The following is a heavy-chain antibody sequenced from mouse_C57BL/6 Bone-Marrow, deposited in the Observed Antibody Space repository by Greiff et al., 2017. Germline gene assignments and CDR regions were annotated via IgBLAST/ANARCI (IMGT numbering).Heavy chain of an antibody. CDR3: ARERLDYCDD. J-gene: IGHJ2*01. D-gene: IGHD2-4*01. CDR1: GFPFSSYA. Sequence: VQGVESGGGLVKPGGSLQLSCAASGFPFSSYAMSCVRQTPEKRLSLVSPISDGGSYTYYPDNVKGRFTISRDNAKNNLYLQMSHLKSEDTAMYYCARERLDYCDDWGQGTTLTVAS. CDR2: ISDGGSYT. V-gene: IGHV5-4*01.